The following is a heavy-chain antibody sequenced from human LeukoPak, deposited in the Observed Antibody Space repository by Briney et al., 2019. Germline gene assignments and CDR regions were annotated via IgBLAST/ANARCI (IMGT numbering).Heavy chain of an antibody. CDR1: GFSVSTTH. J-gene: IGHJ6*03. Sequence: PGGPLRLSCAASGFSVSTTHMTWVRQAPGKGLGWPSVFYRGGTIYYEESVKGRFSISRDNSKNTLYLQMSSLRAEDTAVYYCARVWEYYDILTGPGSYFYYMDVWGKGTTVIVSS. CDR2: FYRGGTI. D-gene: IGHD3-9*01. V-gene: IGHV3-53*01. CDR3: ARVWEYYDILTGPGSYFYYMDV.